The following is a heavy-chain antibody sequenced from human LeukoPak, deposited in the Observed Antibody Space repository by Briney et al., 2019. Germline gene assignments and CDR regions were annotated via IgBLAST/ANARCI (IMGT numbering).Heavy chain of an antibody. Sequence: PETLSLTCTVSGVSISSYYWSWLRQPPGKGLEWIGYIYTSGSTNYNPSLKSRVTISVDTSKNQFSLKLSSVTAADTAVYYCARSGGGFGELLSAHYFDYWGQGTLVTVSS. D-gene: IGHD3-10*01. J-gene: IGHJ4*02. CDR3: ARSGGGFGELLSAHYFDY. V-gene: IGHV4-4*09. CDR1: GVSISSYY. CDR2: IYTSGST.